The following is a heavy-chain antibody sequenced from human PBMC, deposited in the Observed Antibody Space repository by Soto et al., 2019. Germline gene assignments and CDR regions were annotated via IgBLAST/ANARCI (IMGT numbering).Heavy chain of an antibody. V-gene: IGHV3-53*01. CDR1: GFTVSGNY. CDR2: IYSGGNT. J-gene: IGHJ4*02. Sequence: PGGSLRLSCAASGFTVSGNYMSWVRQAPGKGLEWVSIIYSGGNTHYADSVKGRFTISRDNSKNTLYLQMSSLRAEDTAVYYCARDYYDSSGYFLNGNWGQGTLVTVSS. CDR3: ARDYYDSSGYFLNGN. D-gene: IGHD3-22*01.